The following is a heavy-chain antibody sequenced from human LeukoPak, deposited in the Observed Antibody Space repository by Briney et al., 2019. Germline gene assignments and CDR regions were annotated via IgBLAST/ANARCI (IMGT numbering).Heavy chain of an antibody. CDR2: IYYSGST. D-gene: IGHD3-10*01. CDR1: GGSISGYY. J-gene: IGHJ4*02. CDR3: ARDETYGAHDY. Sequence: KTSETLSLTCTVSGGSISGYYWSWIRQPPGKGLEWIGYIYYSGSTNYNPSLKSRVTISVDTSKNQFSLKLSSVTAADTAVYYCARDETYGAHDYWGQGTLVTVSS. V-gene: IGHV4-59*01.